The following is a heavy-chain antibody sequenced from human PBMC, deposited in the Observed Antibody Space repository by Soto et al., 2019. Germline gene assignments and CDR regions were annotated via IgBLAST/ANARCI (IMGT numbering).Heavy chain of an antibody. J-gene: IGHJ4*02. D-gene: IGHD6-13*01. CDR3: AKDGLSDSPSAIDY. CDR2: IGGSGRNT. CDR1: GFTFSKSG. Sequence: GGSLRLSCAAPGFTFSKSGMSWVRQAPGKGLEWVAGIGGSGRNTYYADSVKGRFTISRDNSKNTLFLQMNSLRAEDTAIYYCAKDGLSDSPSAIDYWGQGTVVTVSS. V-gene: IGHV3-23*01.